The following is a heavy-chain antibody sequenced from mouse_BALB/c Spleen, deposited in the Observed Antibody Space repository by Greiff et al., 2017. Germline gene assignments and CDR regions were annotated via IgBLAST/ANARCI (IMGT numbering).Heavy chain of an antibody. D-gene: IGHD1-1*01. V-gene: IGHV1-80*01. CDR3: ARTYYYGSSYFDY. J-gene: IGHJ2*01. Sequence: VQLVESGAELVRPGSSVKISCKASGYAFSSYWMNWVKQRPGQGLEWIGQIYPGDGDTNYNGKFKGKATLTADTSSSTAYMQLSSLTSEDSAVYFCARTYYYGSSYFDYWGQGTTLTVSS. CDR1: GYAFSSYW. CDR2: IYPGDGDT.